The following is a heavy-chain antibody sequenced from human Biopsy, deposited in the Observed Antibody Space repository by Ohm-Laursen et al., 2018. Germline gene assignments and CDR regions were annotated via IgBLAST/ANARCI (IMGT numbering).Heavy chain of an antibody. CDR2: IYTSGIT. CDR3: ARDRDRRGWFDP. Sequence: GTLSPTRTVSGGSLSSYSWSWIRQPAGKGLEWIGQIYTSGITNYNPSLKSRVTMSVDTSKNKFSLRVSSVTAADTAVYYCARDRDRRGWFDPWGQGTLVTVSS. D-gene: IGHD1-14*01. CDR1: GGSLSSYS. J-gene: IGHJ5*02. V-gene: IGHV4-4*07.